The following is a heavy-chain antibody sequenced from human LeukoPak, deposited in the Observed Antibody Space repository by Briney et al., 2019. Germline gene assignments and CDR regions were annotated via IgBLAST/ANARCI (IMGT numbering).Heavy chain of an antibody. V-gene: IGHV4-59*01. J-gene: IGHJ3*02. CDR3: ARGRGPYYDSSGYYRDAFDI. D-gene: IGHD3-22*01. CDR1: GGSISSYY. CDR2: IYYSGST. Sequence: PSETLSLTCTVSGGSISSYYWSWIRQLPGKGLEWIGYIYYSGSTNYNPSLKSRVTISVDTSKNQFSLKLSSVTAADTAVYYCARGRGPYYDSSGYYRDAFDIWGQGTMVTVSS.